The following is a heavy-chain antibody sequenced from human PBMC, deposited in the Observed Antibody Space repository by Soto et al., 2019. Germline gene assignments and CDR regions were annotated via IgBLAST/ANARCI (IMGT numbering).Heavy chain of an antibody. D-gene: IGHD6-13*01. CDR2: IIPIFGTA. V-gene: IGHV1-69*01. CDR3: AREGPFYSSSWYLPNYFDY. Sequence: QVQLVQSGAEVKKPGSSVKVSCKASGGTFSSYAISWVRQAPGQGLEWMGGIIPIFGTANYAQKFQGRVTITADESTSTAYMELSGLRSEDTAVYYCAREGPFYSSSWYLPNYFDYWGQGTLVTVSS. J-gene: IGHJ4*02. CDR1: GGTFSSYA.